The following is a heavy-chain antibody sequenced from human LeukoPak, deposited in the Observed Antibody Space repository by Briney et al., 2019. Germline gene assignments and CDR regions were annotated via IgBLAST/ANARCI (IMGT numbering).Heavy chain of an antibody. Sequence: GGSLRLSCATSGFTFRSYDMHWVRQVTGKGLEWVSAVGISGDTYYAGSVKGRFTISRENAKNSLYLQMNSLTAGDTAVYYCVRGGIQVSGIDEIDYWGQGTLVTVSS. D-gene: IGHD6-19*01. J-gene: IGHJ4*02. CDR3: VRGGIQVSGIDEIDY. V-gene: IGHV3-13*01. CDR2: VGISGDT. CDR1: GFTFRSYD.